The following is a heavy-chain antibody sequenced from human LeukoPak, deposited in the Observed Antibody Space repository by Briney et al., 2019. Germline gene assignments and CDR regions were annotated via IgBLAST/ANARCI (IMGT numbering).Heavy chain of an antibody. Sequence: GSLRLSCAASGFTVSSNYMSWVRQAPGKGLEWVSVIYSGGSTYYADSVKGRFTISRDNSKNTLYLQTNSLRAEDTAVYYCAKNPLGAGYYPHDYYGMDVWGQGTTVTVSS. J-gene: IGHJ6*02. V-gene: IGHV3-53*05. CDR1: GFTVSSNY. CDR3: AKNPLGAGYYPHDYYGMDV. CDR2: IYSGGST. D-gene: IGHD3-9*01.